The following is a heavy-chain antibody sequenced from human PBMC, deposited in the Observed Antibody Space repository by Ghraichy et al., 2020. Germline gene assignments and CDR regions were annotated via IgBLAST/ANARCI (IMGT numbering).Heavy chain of an antibody. V-gene: IGHV4-34*01. D-gene: IGHD3-22*01. J-gene: IGHJ4*02. CDR1: GGSFSGYY. Sequence: SETLSLTCAVYGGSFSGYYWTWIRQPPGKGLEWIGEINHSGNTNYNPSLKRRVTISIDTSKNHFSLQLSSVTAADTAVYYCGRVEVDSSGSKAGEDWGLGTLATAST. CDR2: INHSGNT. CDR3: GRVEVDSSGSKAGED.